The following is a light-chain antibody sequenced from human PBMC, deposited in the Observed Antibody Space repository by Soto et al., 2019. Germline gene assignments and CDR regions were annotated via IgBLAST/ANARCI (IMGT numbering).Light chain of an antibody. CDR2: DAS. Sequence: VLTRSPDTLSFSPGARARLSCRAGQSGRSERLAWYQQRPGQAPRLVIFDASSRATGIADKFSGSGSGTDFTLTISRLEPEDFALYYCQHYGAAPITFGRGTRLEIK. CDR1: QSGRSER. V-gene: IGKV3-20*01. CDR3: QHYGAAPIT. J-gene: IGKJ5*01.